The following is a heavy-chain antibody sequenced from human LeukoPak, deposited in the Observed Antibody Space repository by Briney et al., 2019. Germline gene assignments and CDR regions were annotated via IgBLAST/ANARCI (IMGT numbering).Heavy chain of an antibody. CDR3: ARATEYSSSWLPDAFDI. CDR2: IWHDARNK. CDR1: GFTFSSFA. Sequence: PGASLRPFRPPSGFTFSSFAIHWARQAPGKGLECLAVIWHDARNKYYADSVRGRFTISRDNSKNTLYLQINSLRAEDTAGYYCARATEYSSSWLPDAFDIWGQGTMVTVSS. V-gene: IGHV3-33*01. D-gene: IGHD6-13*01. J-gene: IGHJ3*02.